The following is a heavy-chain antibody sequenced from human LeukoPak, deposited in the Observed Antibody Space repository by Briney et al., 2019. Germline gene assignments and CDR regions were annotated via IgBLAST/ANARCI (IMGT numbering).Heavy chain of an antibody. CDR2: IWYDGSNK. J-gene: IGHJ4*02. CDR3: AKDRDGHNPMGLDY. V-gene: IGHV3-33*06. CDR1: GFTFSSYG. Sequence: PGRSLRLSCAAFGFTFSSYGMHWVRQAPGKGLEWVAVIWYDGSNKYYADSVKGRFTISRDNSKNTLYLQMNSLRAEDTAVYYCAKDRDGHNPMGLDYWGQGTLVTVSS. D-gene: IGHD5-24*01.